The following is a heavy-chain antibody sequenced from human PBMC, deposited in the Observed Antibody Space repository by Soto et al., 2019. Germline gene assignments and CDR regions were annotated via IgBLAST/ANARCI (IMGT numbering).Heavy chain of an antibody. D-gene: IGHD3-16*02. J-gene: IGHJ4*02. V-gene: IGHV3-74*01. CDR3: VRYPRSVGGSYRPGY. CDR1: GFTFSSYW. Sequence: EVQLVESGGGLVQPGGSLRLSCAASGFTFSSYWMHWVRQVPEKGLVWVSRINSDGSITNYADAVKGRFTISRDNVKNTLYLQMNSLRAEDTAVYYCVRYPRSVGGSYRPGYWGQGTLVTVSS. CDR2: INSDGSIT.